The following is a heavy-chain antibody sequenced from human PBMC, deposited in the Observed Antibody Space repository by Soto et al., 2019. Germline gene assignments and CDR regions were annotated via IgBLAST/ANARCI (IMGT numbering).Heavy chain of an antibody. D-gene: IGHD3-22*01. J-gene: IGHJ4*02. V-gene: IGHV5-51*01. CDR1: GYSFTSYW. CDR3: ARQDYYDSSGYFHFDY. CDR2: IYPGDSDT. Sequence: PGESLKISCKGSGYSFTSYWIGWVRQMPGKGLEWMGIIYPGDSDTRYSPSFQGQVTISADKSISTAYLQWSSLKASDTAMYYCARQDYYDSSGYFHFDYWGPGTLVTVSS.